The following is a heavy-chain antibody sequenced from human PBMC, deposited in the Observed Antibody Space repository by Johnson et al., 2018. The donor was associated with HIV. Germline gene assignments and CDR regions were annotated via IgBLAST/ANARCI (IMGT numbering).Heavy chain of an antibody. CDR3: ARDYYDNSPYTPDAFDV. V-gene: IGHV3-9*01. Sequence: VQLVESGGGLVQPGRSLRLSCAASGFTFDDYAMHWVRQAPGKGLEWVSGISWNSGSIGYADSMKGRFTIFRDNAKNSLYLQMNSLRAEDTAVYYCARDYYDNSPYTPDAFDVWGQVTMVTVSS. CDR1: GFTFDDYA. J-gene: IGHJ3*01. D-gene: IGHD3-22*01. CDR2: ISWNSGSI.